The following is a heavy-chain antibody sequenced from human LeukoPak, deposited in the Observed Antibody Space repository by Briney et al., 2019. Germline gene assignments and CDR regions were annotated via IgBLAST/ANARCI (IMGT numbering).Heavy chain of an antibody. Sequence: GGSLRLSCAASGSTFSFYWMSWVRQAPGKGLEWVANIKQDGNERYYVDSVKGRFTISRDNAKNSLYLQMDSLRAEDTAVYYCARDRFYFGSGNYCNDYWGQGTLVTVSS. J-gene: IGHJ4*02. V-gene: IGHV3-7*01. CDR3: ARDRFYFGSGNYCNDY. D-gene: IGHD3-10*01. CDR1: GSTFSFYW. CDR2: IKQDGNER.